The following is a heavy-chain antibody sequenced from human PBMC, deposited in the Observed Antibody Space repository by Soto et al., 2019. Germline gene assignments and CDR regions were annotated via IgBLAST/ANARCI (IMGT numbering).Heavy chain of an antibody. V-gene: IGHV4-31*03. CDR2: IYYSGSA. Sequence: SETLSLTCTVSGDSISSGAYYWSWIRQHPGKGLEWIGYIYYSGSAYYNPSLKSRVTISVDTSKNQFSLKVSSVTAADTAVYYCALERRTFLGALYCFDPGGKGPLVPVSS. CDR3: ALERRTFLGALYCFDP. CDR1: GDSISSGAYY. D-gene: IGHD3-16*01. J-gene: IGHJ5*02.